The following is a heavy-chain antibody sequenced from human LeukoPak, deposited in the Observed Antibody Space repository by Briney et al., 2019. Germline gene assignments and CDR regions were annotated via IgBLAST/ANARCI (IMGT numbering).Heavy chain of an antibody. V-gene: IGHV3-23*01. CDR3: VRRGDASSGWGDHDY. CDR2: IGGSGDKT. Sequence: GGSLRLSCAASGFTFNRNAISWVRQAPGKGLEWVSTIGGSGDKTFYADSVKGRFTISRDNYKNMLHLQMSSLTGEDTALYYCVRRGDASSGWGDHDYWGQGALVSVSS. D-gene: IGHD6-19*01. J-gene: IGHJ4*02. CDR1: GFTFNRNA.